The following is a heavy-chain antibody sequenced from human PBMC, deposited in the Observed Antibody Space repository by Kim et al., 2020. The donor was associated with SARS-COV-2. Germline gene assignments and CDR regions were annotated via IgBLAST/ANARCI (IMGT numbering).Heavy chain of an antibody. J-gene: IGHJ4*02. V-gene: IGHV3-48*01. Sequence: YADSVKGHITIPRDNAKNSLYLQMNSLRGADTTVYYSAGGCFGVGLLDDYWGQGTLVTVSS. D-gene: IGHD3-3*01. CDR3: AGGCFGVGLLDDY.